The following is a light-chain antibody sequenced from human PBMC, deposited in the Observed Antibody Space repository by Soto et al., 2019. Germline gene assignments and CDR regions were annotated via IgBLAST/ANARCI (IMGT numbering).Light chain of an antibody. CDR3: QQYETFSGT. J-gene: IGKJ1*01. CDR1: QSISIW. V-gene: IGKV1-5*01. CDR2: DAS. Sequence: DIQMTQSPSTLSASVGDRVTITCRASQSISIWLAWYQQKPGQAPKLLIYDASSLESGVPSRFSGSGSGTKFTLTIASLQPDDFATYYCQQYETFSGTFGPGTKVEI.